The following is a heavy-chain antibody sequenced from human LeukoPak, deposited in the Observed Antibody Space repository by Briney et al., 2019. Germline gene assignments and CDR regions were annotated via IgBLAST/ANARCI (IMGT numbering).Heavy chain of an antibody. CDR1: GFTVSSNY. D-gene: IGHD6-13*01. J-gene: IGHJ3*02. CDR3: ARGLRIAAAGGIDAFDI. CDR2: IYCGGST. V-gene: IGHV3-66*01. Sequence: PGGSLTLSCAASGFTVSSNYKSWGRQAPGEGLEWLSVIYCGGSTYYAASVNYRVTISSDNSKTTLYLQMNSLRAPDTAVYYCARGLRIAAAGGIDAFDIWGQGTLVTVSS.